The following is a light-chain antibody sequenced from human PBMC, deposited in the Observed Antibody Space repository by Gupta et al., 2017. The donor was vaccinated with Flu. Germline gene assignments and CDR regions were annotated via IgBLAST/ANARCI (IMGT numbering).Light chain of an antibody. Sequence: DIVMTQSPDSLSVSLGERATINCKSNQSLLYSANNKDFLCWYQQKPGQPPKLLIYWASTRESGVPDRFSGSGSETDFTRTISNLQAEDVAVYYCQQYYSSPQTFGQGTRVEIK. CDR2: WAS. CDR1: QSLLYSANNKDF. J-gene: IGKJ1*01. V-gene: IGKV4-1*01. CDR3: QQYYSSPQT.